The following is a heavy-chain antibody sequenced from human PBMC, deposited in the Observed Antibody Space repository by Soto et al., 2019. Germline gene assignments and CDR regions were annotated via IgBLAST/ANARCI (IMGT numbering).Heavy chain of an antibody. D-gene: IGHD3-22*01. Sequence: SETLSITCTVSGGSISSGDYYWSWIRQPPGKGLEWIGYIYYSGSTYYNPSLKSRVTISVDTSKNQFSLKLSSVTAADTAVYYCASSGYPWVFDIWGQGTMVTGSS. V-gene: IGHV4-30-4*01. CDR3: ASSGYPWVFDI. J-gene: IGHJ3*02. CDR2: IYYSGST. CDR1: GGSISSGDYY.